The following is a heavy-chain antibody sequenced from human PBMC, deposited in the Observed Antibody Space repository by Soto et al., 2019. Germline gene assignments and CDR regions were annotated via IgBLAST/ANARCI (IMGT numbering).Heavy chain of an antibody. CDR1: GDSISTNYW. Sequence: QVQLQESGPGLAKPSGTLSLTCAVSGDSISTNYWWTWVRQPPGKGLEWIGEMFHSAGSTNYNPSLKSRVTISVDKSKNQFSLRLTSVTAADTAVYYCARGHIAVGSYLLDYWGQGILVTVSS. CDR3: ARGHIAVGSYLLDY. J-gene: IGHJ4*02. D-gene: IGHD6-19*01. CDR2: MFHSAGST. V-gene: IGHV4-4*02.